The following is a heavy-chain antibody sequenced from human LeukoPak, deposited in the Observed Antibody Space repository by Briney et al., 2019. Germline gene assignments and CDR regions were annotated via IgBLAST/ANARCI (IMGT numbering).Heavy chain of an antibody. CDR3: AKDRDYGDYPSAYYYYMDV. CDR2: IRYDGTNK. CDR1: GFTFSTYG. D-gene: IGHD4-17*01. Sequence: GGSLRLSCAASGFTFSTYGIHWVRQAPGKGLEWGAFIRYDGTNKWYANSVKGRFTISRDNSKNMLYLQMNSLRAEDTAVYHCAKDRDYGDYPSAYYYYMDVWGKGTTVTVSS. J-gene: IGHJ6*03. V-gene: IGHV3-30*02.